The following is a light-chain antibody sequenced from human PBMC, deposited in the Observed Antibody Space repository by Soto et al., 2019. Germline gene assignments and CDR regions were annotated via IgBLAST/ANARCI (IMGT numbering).Light chain of an antibody. V-gene: IGLV2-14*03. CDR3: SSYTTSNTLI. CDR1: SSDVGSYVY. CDR2: DVT. J-gene: IGLJ2*01. Sequence: QSVLTQPASVSGSPGQSITISCTGTSSDVGSYVYVSWYQQHPGKAPKLIIYDVTDRPSGVSYRYSGSKSGNTASLTISGLQAEDEADYYCSSYTTSNTLIFGGGTKVTVL.